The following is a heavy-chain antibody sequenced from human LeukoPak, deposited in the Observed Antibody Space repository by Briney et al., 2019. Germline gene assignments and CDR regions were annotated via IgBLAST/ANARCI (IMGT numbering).Heavy chain of an antibody. CDR3: VNGYCSGGSCYSDDWFDP. CDR1: GFTFSNYW. V-gene: IGHV3-7*03. J-gene: IGHJ5*02. CDR2: IKPDGSEK. D-gene: IGHD2-15*01. Sequence: GGSLRLSCAASGFTFSNYWMSWVRQAPGKGLEWVANIKPDGSEKCYVDSVKGRFTISRDNAKNSLYLQMNSLRAEDTAVYYCVNGYCSGGSCYSDDWFDPWGQGTLVTVSS.